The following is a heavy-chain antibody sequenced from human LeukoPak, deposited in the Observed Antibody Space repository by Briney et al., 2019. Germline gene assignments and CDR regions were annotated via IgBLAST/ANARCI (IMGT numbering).Heavy chain of an antibody. J-gene: IGHJ4*02. V-gene: IGHV4-39*07. CDR3: ARGLGSAGADDY. D-gene: IGHD3-16*01. Sequence: SETLSLTCIVSGGSIISSNYYWAWIRQSPGKGLEWIGTIFYSGNTYFNPSLKSRVTISLDTSKNQFSLRLTSVTAADTAVYYCARGLGSAGADDYWGQGTLVTVSS. CDR1: GGSIISSNYY. CDR2: IFYSGNT.